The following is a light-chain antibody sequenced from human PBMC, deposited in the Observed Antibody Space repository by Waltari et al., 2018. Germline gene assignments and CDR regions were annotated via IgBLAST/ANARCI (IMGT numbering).Light chain of an antibody. Sequence: DTQLSQFPSTLAASVGDRVTITCRAREAINKWLAWYQQKPGKAPKVLIYDASTLQSGVPSRFSGSGSGTEFTLTISGLQPDDFATYYCQQYYDYPINFGQGTRL. J-gene: IGKJ5*01. CDR3: QQYYDYPIN. V-gene: IGKV1-5*01. CDR1: EAINKW. CDR2: DAS.